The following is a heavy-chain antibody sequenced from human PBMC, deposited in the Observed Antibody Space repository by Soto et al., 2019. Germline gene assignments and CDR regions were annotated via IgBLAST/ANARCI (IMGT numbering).Heavy chain of an antibody. CDR3: ARSLTIFGVVIDY. CDR1: GGSFSGYY. CDR2: INHSGST. V-gene: IGHV4-34*01. D-gene: IGHD3-3*01. J-gene: IGHJ4*02. Sequence: SETLSLTCAVYGGSFSGYYRSWIRQPPGKGLEWIGEINHSGSTNYNPSLKSRVTISVDTSKNQFSLKLSSVTAADTAVYYCARSLTIFGVVIDYWGQGTLVTVSS.